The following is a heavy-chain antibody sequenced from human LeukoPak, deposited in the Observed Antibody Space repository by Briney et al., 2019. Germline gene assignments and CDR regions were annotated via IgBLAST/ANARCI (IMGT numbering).Heavy chain of an antibody. J-gene: IGHJ4*02. Sequence: AGGSLRLSCAASGFTFSSYWMSWVRQAPGKGLEWVANIKQDGSEKYYVDSVKGRFTISRDNAKNSLYLQMNSLRVEDTAVYYCARDQGYSSSWGPGTVDYWGQGTLVTVSS. D-gene: IGHD6-13*01. CDR1: GFTFSSYW. CDR3: ARDQGYSSSWGPGTVDY. V-gene: IGHV3-7*01. CDR2: IKQDGSEK.